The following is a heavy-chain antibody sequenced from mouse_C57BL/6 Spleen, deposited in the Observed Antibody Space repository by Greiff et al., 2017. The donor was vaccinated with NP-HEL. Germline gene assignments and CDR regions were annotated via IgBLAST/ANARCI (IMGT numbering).Heavy chain of an antibody. J-gene: IGHJ3*01. V-gene: IGHV3-6*01. CDR1: GYSITSGYY. CDR3: AREGIYYYGSSYDAY. Sequence: EVQLQQSGPGLVKPSQSLSLTCSVTGYSITSGYYWNWIRQFPGNKLEWMGYISYDGSNNYNPSLKNRISITRDTSKNQFFLKLNSVTTEDTATYYCAREGIYYYGSSYDAYWVQGTLVTVSA. D-gene: IGHD1-1*01. CDR2: ISYDGSN.